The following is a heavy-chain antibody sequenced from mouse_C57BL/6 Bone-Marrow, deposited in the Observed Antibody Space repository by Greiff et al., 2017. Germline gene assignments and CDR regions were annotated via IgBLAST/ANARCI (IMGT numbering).Heavy chain of an antibody. CDR1: GFTFSDYY. D-gene: IGHD4-1*01. CDR3: ARPPLTGTGYAMDY. J-gene: IGHJ4*01. V-gene: IGHV5-12*01. Sequence: EVQLVESGGGLVQPGGSLKLSCAASGFTFSDYYMYWVRQTPEKRLEWVAYISNGGGSTYYPDTVKGRFTISRDNAKNTLYLQMSRLKSEDTAMYYCARPPLTGTGYAMDYWGQGTSGTVSS. CDR2: ISNGGGST.